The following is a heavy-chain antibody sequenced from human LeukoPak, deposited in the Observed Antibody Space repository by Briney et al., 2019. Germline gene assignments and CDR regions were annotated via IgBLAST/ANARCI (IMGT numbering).Heavy chain of an antibody. Sequence: GGSLRLSCTVSGFTVSSNSMSSVRPAPWKGLEWVSFIYSDNTHYPGSVKGRFTISRENSKNSLYLHMNSLRPEDTALYYCAREHYYDGWGDSDYWGLGTLVTVAS. J-gene: IGHJ4*02. D-gene: IGHD3-16*01. CDR3: AREHYYDGWGDSDY. V-gene: IGHV3-66*03. CDR1: GFTVSSNS. CDR2: IYSDNT.